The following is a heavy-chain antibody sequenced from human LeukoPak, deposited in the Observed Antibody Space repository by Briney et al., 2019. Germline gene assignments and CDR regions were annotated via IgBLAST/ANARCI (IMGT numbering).Heavy chain of an antibody. V-gene: IGHV4-31*03. CDR1: GGSISSGYY. Sequence: SQTLSLTCTVSGGSISSGYYWTWIRQPPGKGLEWMGFISYTGNTYYKSSLKSRITMSVDTSKSHFSLNLSSVTAADTAVYYCARGPSFGSTSRFDLWGRGTLVTVSS. J-gene: IGHJ2*01. D-gene: IGHD6-13*01. CDR3: ARGPSFGSTSRFDL. CDR2: ISYTGNT.